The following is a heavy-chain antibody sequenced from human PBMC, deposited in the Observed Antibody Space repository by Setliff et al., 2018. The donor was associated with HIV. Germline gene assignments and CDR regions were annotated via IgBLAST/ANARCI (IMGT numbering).Heavy chain of an antibody. V-gene: IGHV4-61*02. J-gene: IGHJ4*02. CDR1: GGSISSGNYY. CDR3: ARDWELDYFDY. Sequence: PSETLSLTCTVSGGSISSGNYYWNWIRQPAGKGLGWIGRIYTSGRTDYNPSLKSRVTISVDTSKNQFSLKLSSVSAADTAVYYCARDWELDYFDYWGQGILVTVSS. CDR2: IYTSGRT. D-gene: IGHD1-1*01.